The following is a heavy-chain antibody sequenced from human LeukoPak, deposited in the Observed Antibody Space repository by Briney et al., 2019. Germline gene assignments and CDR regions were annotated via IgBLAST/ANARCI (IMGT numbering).Heavy chain of an antibody. Sequence: ASVKVSCKASGYTFTSYCMHWVRQAPGQGLEWMGIINPSGGSTSYAQKFQGRVTMTRDTSTSTVYMELSSLRSEDTAVYYCAANRPSSGYFDYWGQGTLVTVSS. CDR1: GYTFTSYC. V-gene: IGHV1-46*01. J-gene: IGHJ4*02. CDR3: AANRPSSGYFDY. CDR2: INPSGGST. D-gene: IGHD3-22*01.